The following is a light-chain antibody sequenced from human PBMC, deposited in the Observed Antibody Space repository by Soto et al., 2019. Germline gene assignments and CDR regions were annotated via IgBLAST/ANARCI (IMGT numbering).Light chain of an antibody. Sequence: QSALTQPASVSGSPGQSITISCTGTSSDVGGYNYVSWYQQHPGKAPKLMIYEVSNRPSGVSNRFSGSKSGNTASLTISGLQAEDDADYFCCSFTTSSTLVFGTGTKLTVL. CDR2: EVS. CDR1: SSDVGGYNY. CDR3: CSFTTSSTLV. J-gene: IGLJ1*01. V-gene: IGLV2-14*01.